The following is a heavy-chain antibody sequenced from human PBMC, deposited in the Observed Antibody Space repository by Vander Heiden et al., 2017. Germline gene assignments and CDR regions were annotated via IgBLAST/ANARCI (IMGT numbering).Heavy chain of an antibody. CDR3: ARVRDCSGGSCLQGGYWFDP. J-gene: IGHJ5*02. CDR2: INPNSGGT. V-gene: IGHV1-2*06. D-gene: IGHD2-15*01. CDR1: GYTFTGSY. Sequence: QVQLVQSGAEVKKPGASVKVSCKASGYTFTGSYMPWVRQAPGQGREWMGRINPNSGGTNYAQKFQGRVTMTRDTSISTAYMELSRLRSDDTAVDYCARVRDCSGGSCLQGGYWFDPWGQGNLVTVSS.